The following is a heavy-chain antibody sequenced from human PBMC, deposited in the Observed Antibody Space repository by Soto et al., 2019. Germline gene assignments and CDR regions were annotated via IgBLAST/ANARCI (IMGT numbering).Heavy chain of an antibody. Sequence: QVQLVESGGGVVQPGRSLRLSCAASGFTFSSYAMHWVRQAPGKGLEWVAVISYDGSNKYYADSVKGRFTISRDNSKNTLYLQMNSLRAEDTAVYYCARDGEYCISTSCASYGMDVWGQGTTVTVSS. CDR1: GFTFSSYA. CDR3: ARDGEYCISTSCASYGMDV. D-gene: IGHD2-2*01. V-gene: IGHV3-30-3*01. J-gene: IGHJ6*02. CDR2: ISYDGSNK.